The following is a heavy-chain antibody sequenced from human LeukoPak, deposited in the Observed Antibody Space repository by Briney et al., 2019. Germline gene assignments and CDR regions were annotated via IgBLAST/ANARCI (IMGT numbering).Heavy chain of an antibody. V-gene: IGHV3-7*01. J-gene: IGHJ4*02. CDR1: GFTFSSSW. CDR3: VTYSRNIDH. D-gene: IGHD6-13*01. CDR2: IKQNGGEE. Sequence: PGGSLRLSCAASGFTFSSSWMTWVRQAPGKGLEWVANIKQNGGEENYLDSVKGRFTISRDNAKNSLYLQMNSLRAEDTAVYYCVTYSRNIDHWGQGTLVTVSS.